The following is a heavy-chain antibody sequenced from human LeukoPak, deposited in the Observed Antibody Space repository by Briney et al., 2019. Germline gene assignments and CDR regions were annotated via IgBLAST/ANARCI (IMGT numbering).Heavy chain of an antibody. D-gene: IGHD2-2*01. V-gene: IGHV3-11*01. CDR1: GFSLRDYD. CDR3: ARGQYCSTTTCYSARRYDF. J-gene: IGHJ4*02. Sequence: PGGSLRLSCAVFGFSLRDYDISWIRQAPGKGLEWVSHSVTSSGAIYHADSVKGRFTISRDNARNSLFLQLNNLRAEDTALYYCARGQYCSTTTCYSARRYDFWGQGTLVTVSS. CDR2: SVTSSGAI.